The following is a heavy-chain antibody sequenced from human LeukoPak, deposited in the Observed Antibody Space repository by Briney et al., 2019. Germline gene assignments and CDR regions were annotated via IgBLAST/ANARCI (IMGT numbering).Heavy chain of an antibody. CDR2: ISTSSIYI. D-gene: IGHD3-16*02. Sequence: GGSLRLSCVASGFTFGRYSMNWVCQAPGKGLEWVSSISTSSIYIYYADSVKGRFAISRDNAKNSLYLQMNSLRAEDTAVYYCAGTYYDYVWGSYRYSQGSAASDYWAQGTLVTVSS. V-gene: IGHV3-21*01. CDR3: AGTYYDYVWGSYRYSQGSAASDY. J-gene: IGHJ4*02. CDR1: GFTFGRYS.